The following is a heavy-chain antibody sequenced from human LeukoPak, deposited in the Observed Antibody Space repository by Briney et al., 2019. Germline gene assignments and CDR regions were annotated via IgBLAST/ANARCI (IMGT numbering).Heavy chain of an antibody. Sequence: QPGGSLRLSCAASGFTFSSYWMSWVRQAPGKGLEWVANIKQDGSEKYYVDSVKGRFTISRDNAKSSLYLQMNSLRAEDTAVYYCASPYCSSTSCSTLHDYWGQGTLVTVSS. J-gene: IGHJ4*02. CDR1: GFTFSSYW. D-gene: IGHD2-2*01. CDR3: ASPYCSSTSCSTLHDY. CDR2: IKQDGSEK. V-gene: IGHV3-7*01.